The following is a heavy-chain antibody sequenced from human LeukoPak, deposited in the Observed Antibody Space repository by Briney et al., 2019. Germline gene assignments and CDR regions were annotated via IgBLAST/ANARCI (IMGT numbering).Heavy chain of an antibody. CDR2: INQSGST. V-gene: IGHV4-34*01. Sequence: SETLSLTCVVSGGPFSLYFWSWIRQPPGKGLEWIGEINQSGSTNYNPSLKSRVTTSVDTAKKRLSLKLSSVTAADTAVYYCAFSQEMADAFDIWGPGTMVTVSS. J-gene: IGHJ3*02. D-gene: IGHD5-24*01. CDR3: AFSQEMADAFDI. CDR1: GGPFSLYF.